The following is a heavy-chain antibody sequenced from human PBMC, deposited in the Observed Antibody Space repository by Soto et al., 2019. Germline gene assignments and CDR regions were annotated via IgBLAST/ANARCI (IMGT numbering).Heavy chain of an antibody. CDR3: ARDLWGYCGTDCYPLDV. J-gene: IGHJ6*02. CDR2: MYKTGST. V-gene: IGHV4-59*01. Sequence: SETLCLTCSVSGGSIGGYDGSWIRQPPGKGLEWIGYMYKTGSTVYNPSFKSRVTISVDTSKNQFSLKLNSVTAADTAVYYCARDLWGYCGTDCYPLDVWGQGTTVTVSS. D-gene: IGHD2-21*02. CDR1: GGSIGGYD.